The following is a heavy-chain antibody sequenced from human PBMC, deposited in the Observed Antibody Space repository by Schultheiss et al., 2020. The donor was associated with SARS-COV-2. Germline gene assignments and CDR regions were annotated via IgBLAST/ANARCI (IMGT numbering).Heavy chain of an antibody. CDR2: ISAYNGNT. CDR1: GGTFSSYG. V-gene: IGHV1-18*01. D-gene: IGHD5-24*01. CDR3: ARRQFYYYGMDV. Sequence: ASVKVSCKASGGTFSSYGISWVRQAPGQGLEWMGWISAYNGNTKSSHKFEGRVTLTTDASSSTAYMELRSLRSDDTAVYYCARRQFYYYGMDVWGQGTTVTVSS. J-gene: IGHJ6*02.